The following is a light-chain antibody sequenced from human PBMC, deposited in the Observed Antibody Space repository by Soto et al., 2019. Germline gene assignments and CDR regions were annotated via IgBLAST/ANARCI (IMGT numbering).Light chain of an antibody. CDR1: QNISNY. CDR2: TAS. Sequence: DFPMTQSPSSLSAYVGDRVTITCRASQNISNYLNWYQQKPGQAPNLLISTASNLQSEVPSRFSGRGSGTDFTFTISSLQPEDVSTFYCQQRYATPYTFGQGTKLEIK. V-gene: IGKV1-39*01. J-gene: IGKJ2*01. CDR3: QQRYATPYT.